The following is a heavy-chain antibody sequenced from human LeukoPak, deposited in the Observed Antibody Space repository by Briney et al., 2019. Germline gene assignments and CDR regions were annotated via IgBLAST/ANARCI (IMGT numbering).Heavy chain of an antibody. CDR1: GFTFSSYA. Sequence: PGGSLRLSCAASGFTFSSYAMSWVRQAPGKGLVWASHFNSDGSWTSYADSVKGRFTISKDNAKNTVYLQMNSLRAEDTAVYYCVSFYETYWGRGTLVTVSS. CDR2: FNSDGSWT. J-gene: IGHJ4*02. D-gene: IGHD2/OR15-2a*01. CDR3: VSFYETY. V-gene: IGHV3-74*01.